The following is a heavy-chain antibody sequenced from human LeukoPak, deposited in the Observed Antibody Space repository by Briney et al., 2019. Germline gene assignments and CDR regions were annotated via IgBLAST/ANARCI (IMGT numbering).Heavy chain of an antibody. CDR3: ARDQWGIAAAGIDRTGDAFDI. Sequence: GGSLRLSCAASGFTVSSNYMGWVRQAPGKGLEWVSVIYSGGSTYYADSVKGRFTISRDNSKNTLYLQMNSLRAEDTAVYYCARDQWGIAAAGIDRTGDAFDIWGQGTMVTVSS. V-gene: IGHV3-66*01. CDR1: GFTVSSNY. D-gene: IGHD6-25*01. CDR2: IYSGGST. J-gene: IGHJ3*02.